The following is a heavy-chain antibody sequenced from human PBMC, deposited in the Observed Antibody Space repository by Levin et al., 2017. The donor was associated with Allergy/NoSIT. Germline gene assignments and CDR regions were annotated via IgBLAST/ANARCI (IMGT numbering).Heavy chain of an antibody. D-gene: IGHD3-22*01. V-gene: IGHV3-21*01. CDR1: GILFSSYD. CDR2: ISAGGNYI. J-gene: IGHJ6*02. Sequence: PTASVKVSCAASGILFSSYDMNWVRQAPGKGLEWVSSISAGGNYIYYADSVKGRFTISRDNAKNSLFLQMNSLRAEDTAVYYCASWAMYHYDRSAFDYFYYATDVWGQGTTVTVSS. CDR3: ASWAMYHYDRSAFDYFYYATDV.